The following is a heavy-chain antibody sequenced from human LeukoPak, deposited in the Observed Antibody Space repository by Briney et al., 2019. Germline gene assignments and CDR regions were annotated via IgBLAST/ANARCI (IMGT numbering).Heavy chain of an antibody. Sequence: VASVKVSCKASGYTFTSYGISWVRQAPGQGLEWMGWISAYNGNTNYAQKLQGRVTMTTDTSTSTAYMELRSLRSDDTAVYYCARDSYYDSSGYYGYWGQGTLVTVSS. CDR2: ISAYNGNT. V-gene: IGHV1-18*01. CDR3: ARDSYYDSSGYYGY. J-gene: IGHJ4*02. D-gene: IGHD3-22*01. CDR1: GYTFTSYG.